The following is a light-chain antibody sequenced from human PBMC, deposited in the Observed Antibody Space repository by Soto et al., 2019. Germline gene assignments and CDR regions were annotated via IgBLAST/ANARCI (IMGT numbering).Light chain of an antibody. CDR1: QSISSW. J-gene: IGKJ2*01. Sequence: DIQMTQSPSTLSASVGDRVTITCRASQSISSWLAWYQQKPGKAPKLLIYKASSLESGVPSRFSGSGSGTEFTLTISSLQPDDFATYYCQQYNSYSGTFGQGTKLELQ. CDR3: QQYNSYSGT. V-gene: IGKV1-5*03. CDR2: KAS.